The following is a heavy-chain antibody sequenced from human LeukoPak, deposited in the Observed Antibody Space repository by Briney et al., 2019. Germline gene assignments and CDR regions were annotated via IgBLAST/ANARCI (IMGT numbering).Heavy chain of an antibody. D-gene: IGHD3-10*01. J-gene: IGHJ4*02. CDR1: GYTFTSYF. V-gene: IGHV1-46*01. CDR3: ARSRHLSGSYDY. CDR2: INPGGGNT. Sequence: ASVKVSCKASGYTFTSYFIHWVRQAPGEGLEWMGVINPGGGNTNYVQKFQGRVTMTRDTSTRKVYMELSSLSSEDTAFYYCARSRHLSGSYDYWGQGTLVTVSS.